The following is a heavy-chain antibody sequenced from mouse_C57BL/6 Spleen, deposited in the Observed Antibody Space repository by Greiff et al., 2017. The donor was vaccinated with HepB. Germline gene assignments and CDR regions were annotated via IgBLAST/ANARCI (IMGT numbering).Heavy chain of an antibody. V-gene: IGHV5-4*01. CDR1: GFTFSSYA. D-gene: IGHD2-2*01. CDR3: ARDGEVMYYFDY. CDR2: ISDGGSYT. J-gene: IGHJ2*01. Sequence: EVHLVESGGGLVKPGGSLKLSCAASGFTFSSYAMSWVRQTPEKRLEWVATISDGGSYTYYPDNVKGRFTISRDNAKNNLYLQMSHLKSEDTAMYYCARDGEVMYYFDYWGQGTTLTVSS.